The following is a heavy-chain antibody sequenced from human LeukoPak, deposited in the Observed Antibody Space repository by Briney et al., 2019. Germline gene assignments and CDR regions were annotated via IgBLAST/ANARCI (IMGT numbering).Heavy chain of an antibody. CDR3: ARAPPHYYDSSGYWAPFDY. V-gene: IGHV1-2*02. D-gene: IGHD3-22*01. J-gene: IGHJ4*02. CDR1: GYTFTGYY. Sequence: ASVKVSCKASGYTFTGYYMHWVRQAPGQGLEWMGWIYPNSGGTNYAQKFQGRVTMTRDTSISTAYMELSRLRSDDTAVYYCARAPPHYYDSSGYWAPFDYWGQGTLVTVSS. CDR2: IYPNSGGT.